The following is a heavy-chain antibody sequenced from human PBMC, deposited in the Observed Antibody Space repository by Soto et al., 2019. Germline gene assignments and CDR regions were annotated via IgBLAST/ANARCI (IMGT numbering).Heavy chain of an antibody. J-gene: IGHJ5*02. Sequence: ASVKVSCKASGYTFTGYYMHWVRQAPGQGLEWMGWINPNSGGTNYAQKFQGRVAMTRDTSISTAYMELSRLRSDDTAVYYCARAWDYYDSSGLNWFDPWGQGILVTV. CDR1: GYTFTGYY. D-gene: IGHD3-22*01. CDR3: ARAWDYYDSSGLNWFDP. CDR2: INPNSGGT. V-gene: IGHV1-2*02.